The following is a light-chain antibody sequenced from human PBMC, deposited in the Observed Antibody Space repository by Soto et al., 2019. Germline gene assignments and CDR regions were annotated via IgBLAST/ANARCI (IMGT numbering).Light chain of an antibody. V-gene: IGKV3-11*01. CDR2: DAS. Sequence: IVLTQSPATLSLSPGERATLSCRASQSVTSYLAWYQQRPGQAPRLLIYDASRRATGIPARFSGSGSGADFTLTISTLEPEDFAVCYCQQRSSWPITFGQGTRLEI. J-gene: IGKJ5*01. CDR3: QQRSSWPIT. CDR1: QSVTSY.